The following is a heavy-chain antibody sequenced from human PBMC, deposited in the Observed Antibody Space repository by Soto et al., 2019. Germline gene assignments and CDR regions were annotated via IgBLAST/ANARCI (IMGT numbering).Heavy chain of an antibody. V-gene: IGHV4-30-4*01. CDR2: IYYSGST. CDR3: ARVPQRWLPFYYFDY. Sequence: QVQLQESGPGLVKPSQTLSLTCTVSGGSISSGDYYWSWIRQPPGKGLEWIGYIYYSGSTYYNPSLKSRVTIXXDXSXXQFSLKLSSVTAADTAVYYCARVPQRWLPFYYFDYWGQGTLVTVSS. J-gene: IGHJ4*02. CDR1: GGSISSGDYY. D-gene: IGHD5-12*01.